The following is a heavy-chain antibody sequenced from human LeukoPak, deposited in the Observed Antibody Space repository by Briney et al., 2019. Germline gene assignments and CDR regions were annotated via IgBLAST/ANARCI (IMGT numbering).Heavy chain of an antibody. CDR2: ISYDGSNK. J-gene: IGHJ4*02. Sequence: GGSLRLSRAASGFTFSRYAMYWVRQAPGKGLEGVAVISYDGSNKYYADSVKGRFTISRDNSKNTLYLQMNNLRAEDTAVYYCAREPLDSSGWYEFDYWGEGTLVTVSS. V-gene: IGHV3-30*04. CDR3: AREPLDSSGWYEFDY. D-gene: IGHD6-19*01. CDR1: GFTFSRYA.